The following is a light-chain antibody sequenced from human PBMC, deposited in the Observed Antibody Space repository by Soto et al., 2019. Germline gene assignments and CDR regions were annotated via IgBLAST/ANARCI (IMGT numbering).Light chain of an antibody. CDR1: SSDVGGYNY. Sequence: QSALTQPASVSGSPGQSITISCTGTSSDVGGYNYVSWYQQHPGKAPKLMIYEVSDRPSGVSNRFSGSKSGNTASLTISGLQAEDEGDYYCSSYSTSSTDNVFGGGTQLTVL. CDR3: SSYSTSSTDNV. CDR2: EVS. J-gene: IGLJ2*01. V-gene: IGLV2-14*01.